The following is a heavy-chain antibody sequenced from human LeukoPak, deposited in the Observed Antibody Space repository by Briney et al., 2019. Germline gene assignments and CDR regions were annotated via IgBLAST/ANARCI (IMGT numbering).Heavy chain of an antibody. CDR2: ISAYNGNT. D-gene: IGHD5-24*01. Sequence: ASVKVSCKASGYTFTSYGISWVRQAPGQGLEWMGWISAYNGNTNYAQKLQGRVTMTTDTSTSTAYMELRSLRSEDTAVYYCARVPISRDYYYYYYMDVWGKGTTVTVSS. V-gene: IGHV1-18*01. CDR1: GYTFTSYG. J-gene: IGHJ6*03. CDR3: ARVPISRDYYYYYYMDV.